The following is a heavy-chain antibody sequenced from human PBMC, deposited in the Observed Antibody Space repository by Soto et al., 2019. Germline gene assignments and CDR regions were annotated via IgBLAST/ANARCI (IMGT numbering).Heavy chain of an antibody. CDR1: GASISTYH. CDR3: ATLHHFFDTSCDPAFGIMDV. Sequence: QVQLQESRPGLVKPSETLSLTCSVSGASISTYHWSWIRQPPGKGLEWIGYISDSGPTNYNPSVKVRVTVSVDTSKNHIARRLSSVTAADPAVYYCATLHHFFDTSCDPAFGIMDVWGQGTTVTVSS. CDR2: ISDSGPT. D-gene: IGHD3-22*01. V-gene: IGHV4-59*01. J-gene: IGHJ6*02.